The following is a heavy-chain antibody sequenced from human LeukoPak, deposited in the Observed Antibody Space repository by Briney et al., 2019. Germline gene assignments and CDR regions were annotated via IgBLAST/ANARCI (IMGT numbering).Heavy chain of an antibody. CDR1: GFTYSDYT. D-gene: IGHD1-20*01. CDR2: ITSASSDM. Sequence: PGGSLRLSCAASGFTYSDYTMNWVRPAPGKGLEWVSSITSASSDMHFAVSVKGRFTISRDNAKSSLYVQMNRLRAEDTAVYCCARLISGTTSPFYGYDYWGQGTLVTVSS. J-gene: IGHJ4*02. V-gene: IGHV3-21*01. CDR3: ARLISGTTSPFYGYDY.